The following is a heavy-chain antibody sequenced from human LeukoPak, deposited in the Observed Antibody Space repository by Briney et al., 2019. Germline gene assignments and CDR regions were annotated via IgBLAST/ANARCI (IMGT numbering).Heavy chain of an antibody. J-gene: IGHJ4*02. CDR1: GFTFSSYW. Sequence: GGSLRLSCAASGFTFSSYWMSWVRQAPGKGLEWVANIKQDGSEKYYVDSVKGRFTISRDNAKNSLYLQTNSLRAEDTAVYYCARARETYYDILTGSYYFDYWGQGTLVTVSS. V-gene: IGHV3-7*01. CDR2: IKQDGSEK. CDR3: ARARETYYDILTGSYYFDY. D-gene: IGHD3-9*01.